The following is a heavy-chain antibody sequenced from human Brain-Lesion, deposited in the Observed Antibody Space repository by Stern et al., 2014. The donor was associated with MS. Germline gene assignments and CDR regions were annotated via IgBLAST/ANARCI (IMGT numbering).Heavy chain of an antibody. Sequence: QDQLVQSGAEVKKPGASVKVSCKVSGYTLTELSMHWVRQAPGKGLEWMGSFDPEDGETIYAQKFQGRVTMTEDTSTDTAYMELSSLRSEAAAVYYCATGDFRQLLVPGPYYFYGMDVWGQGTTVTVSS. CDR1: GYTLTELS. CDR3: ATGDFRQLLVPGPYYFYGMDV. CDR2: FDPEDGET. D-gene: IGHD6-13*01. V-gene: IGHV1-24*01. J-gene: IGHJ6*02.